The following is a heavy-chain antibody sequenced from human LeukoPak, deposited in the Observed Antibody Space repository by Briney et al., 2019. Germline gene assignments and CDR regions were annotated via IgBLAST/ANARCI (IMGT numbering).Heavy chain of an antibody. V-gene: IGHV3-30*04. Sequence: QPGGSLRLSCAASGFTFSSYAMHWVRQAPGKGLEWVAIISYDGSNKYYADSVKGRFTISRDNSKNTLYLQMNSLRAEDTAVYYCARPYDGYNSWGQGTLVTVSS. CDR1: GFTFSSYA. J-gene: IGHJ4*02. CDR3: ARPYDGYNS. D-gene: IGHD5-24*01. CDR2: ISYDGSNK.